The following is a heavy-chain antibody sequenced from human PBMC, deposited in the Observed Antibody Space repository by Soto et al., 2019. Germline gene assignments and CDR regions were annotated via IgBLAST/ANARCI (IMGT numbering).Heavy chain of an antibody. Sequence: PGGSLRLSCADSGFTFTSYAMSCVRQAPGKGLEWVLAISGSGGSTYYADSVKGLFTISRDNSKNTLYLQMNSLRAEDTAIYFCAKDLFGVGPHPYYMDVWGKGTTVTVSS. D-gene: IGHD3-3*01. V-gene: IGHV3-23*01. J-gene: IGHJ6*03. CDR2: ISGSGGST. CDR1: GFTFTSYA. CDR3: AKDLFGVGPHPYYMDV.